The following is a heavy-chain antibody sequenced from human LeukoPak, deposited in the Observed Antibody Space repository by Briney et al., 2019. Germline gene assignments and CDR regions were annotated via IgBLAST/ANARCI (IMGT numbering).Heavy chain of an antibody. CDR3: ARANFLYCSSSTCLFDY. J-gene: IGHJ4*02. CDR1: GYTFTDYF. Sequence: ASVKVSCKASGYTFTDYFMHWVRQAPGQGFEWMGWINPDDGDTNYAQKFQGRVTMTRDTSISTAHMEVSRLRSDDTAVYYCARANFLYCSSSTCLFDYWGQGTLVTVSS. CDR2: INPDDGDT. D-gene: IGHD2-2*01. V-gene: IGHV1-2*02.